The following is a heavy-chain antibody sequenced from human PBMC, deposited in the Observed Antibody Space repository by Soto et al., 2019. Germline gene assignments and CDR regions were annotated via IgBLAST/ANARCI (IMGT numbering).Heavy chain of an antibody. CDR1: GFTLSYSF. CDR3: TTDPVTMIVVVPSSG. D-gene: IGHD3-22*01. J-gene: IGHJ4*02. V-gene: IGHV3-66*01. CDR2: IYSGGTT. Sequence: GGSLRLSCATSGFTLSYSFMSWVRQAPGKGLEWVSIIYSGGTTFYADAVKGRFTISRDNSKNTLYLQMNSLKTEDTAVYYCTTDPVTMIVVVPSSGWGQGTLVTVSS.